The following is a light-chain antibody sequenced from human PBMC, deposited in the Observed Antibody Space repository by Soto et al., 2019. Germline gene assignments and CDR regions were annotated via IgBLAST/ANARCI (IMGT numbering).Light chain of an antibody. Sequence: IVFTQSPCTLSLSPGERATLSCRASQSVSNNYLAWYQQKPGQAPRLLIYGASNRATGIPDRFSGSGSETDFTLTISSLEPEDFAVYYCQQRYSWPPTTFAQGTRPEIK. V-gene: IGKV3D-20*02. CDR2: GAS. CDR3: QQRYSWPPTT. CDR1: QSVSNNY. J-gene: IGKJ5*01.